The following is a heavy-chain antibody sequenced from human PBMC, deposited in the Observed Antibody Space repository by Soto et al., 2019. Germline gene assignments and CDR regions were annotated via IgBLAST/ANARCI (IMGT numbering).Heavy chain of an antibody. CDR1: GGTFSSYA. CDR3: ARDRVEDIVVVVAATFMDV. D-gene: IGHD2-15*01. CDR2: IIPIFGTA. V-gene: IGHV1-69*01. J-gene: IGHJ6*02. Sequence: QVQLVQSGAEVKKPGSSVKVSCKASGGTFSSYAISWVRQAPGQGLEWMGGIIPIFGTANYAQKFQGRVTITADESTSTAYMELSSRRSEDTAVYYCARDRVEDIVVVVAATFMDVWGQGTTVTVSS.